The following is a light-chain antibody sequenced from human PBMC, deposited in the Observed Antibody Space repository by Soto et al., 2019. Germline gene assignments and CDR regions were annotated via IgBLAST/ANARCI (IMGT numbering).Light chain of an antibody. CDR1: SSDVGSYNL. V-gene: IGLV2-23*01. CDR2: EGS. CDR3: CSYEGVEV. J-gene: IGLJ1*01. Sequence: QSALTQPASVSGSPGQSITISCTGTSSDVGSYNLVSWYQQHPGKAPKLMIYEGSKRPSGVSNRFSGSKSGNTASLTISGLQAEDEADYYCCSYEGVEVFGTGTKVTVL.